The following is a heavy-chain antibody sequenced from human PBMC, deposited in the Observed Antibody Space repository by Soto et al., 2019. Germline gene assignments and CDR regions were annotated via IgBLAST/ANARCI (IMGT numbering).Heavy chain of an antibody. J-gene: IGHJ5*02. CDR3: VSINSSSYNWFDP. V-gene: IGHV4-30-4*01. CDR2: IYYSGST. D-gene: IGHD6-6*01. CDR1: GGSISSGDYY. Sequence: SETLSLTCTVSGGSISSGDYYWSWIRQPPGKGLEWIGYIYYSGSTYYNPSLKSRVTISVDTSKNQFSLKLSSVTAADTAVYYCVSINSSSYNWFDPWGQGTLVTVS.